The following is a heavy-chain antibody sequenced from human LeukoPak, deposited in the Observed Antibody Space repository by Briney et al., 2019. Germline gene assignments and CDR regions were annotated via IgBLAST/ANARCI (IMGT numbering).Heavy chain of an antibody. D-gene: IGHD5-24*01. CDR3: ARIYGYRSDY. CDR2: IKQDGSEK. Sequence: GGSLRLSCAASGFTFSNYWMTWFRQAPGKGLEWVANIKQDGSEKNSVDSVKGRFTISRDNAKDSLYLQMNSLRAEDTGVYYYARIYGYRSDYWGQGTLVTVSS. CDR1: GFTFSNYW. V-gene: IGHV3-7*01. J-gene: IGHJ4*02.